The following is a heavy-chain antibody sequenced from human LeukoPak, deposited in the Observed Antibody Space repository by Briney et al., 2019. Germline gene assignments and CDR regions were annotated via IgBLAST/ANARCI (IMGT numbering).Heavy chain of an antibody. V-gene: IGHV1-2*02. CDR1: GYTFTGYY. D-gene: IGHD6-19*01. J-gene: IGHJ4*02. Sequence: GASVKVSCKASGYTFTGYYMHWVRQAPGQGLEWMGWINPNSGGTNYAQKFQGRVTMTRDTSISTAYMELSRLRSDDTAVYYCARVGMLYSSGLSAVDYWGQGTLVTVSS. CDR3: ARVGMLYSSGLSAVDY. CDR2: INPNSGGT.